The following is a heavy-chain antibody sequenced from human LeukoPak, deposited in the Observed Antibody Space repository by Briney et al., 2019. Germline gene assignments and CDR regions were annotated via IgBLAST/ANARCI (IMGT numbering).Heavy chain of an antibody. CDR3: ARIQKMVRGVRAWAFDI. V-gene: IGHV4-31*03. CDR1: GGSISSGGYY. D-gene: IGHD3-10*01. Sequence: PSQTLSLTCTVAGGSISSGGYYWSWIRQHPGKGLEWIGYIYYSGGTFYNPSLKSRVTISVDTSKNQFSLKLSSVTAADTAVYYCARIQKMVRGVRAWAFDIWGQGTMVTVSS. J-gene: IGHJ3*02. CDR2: IYYSGGT.